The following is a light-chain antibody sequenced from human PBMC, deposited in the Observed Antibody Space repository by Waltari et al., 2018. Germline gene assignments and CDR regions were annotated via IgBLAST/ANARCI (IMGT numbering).Light chain of an antibody. J-gene: IGLJ3*02. V-gene: IGLV1-36*01. CDR2: YDD. CDR1: SANIGNHA. Sequence: QFVLTQPPSVSEAPRQRVTITCSGSSANIGNHAVNWYQQVPGKPPKLLIYYDDRLPSGVSDRFSGSKSGTSASLGITGLQTGDEADYYCGTWDSSLSVGVFGGGTK. CDR3: GTWDSSLSVGV.